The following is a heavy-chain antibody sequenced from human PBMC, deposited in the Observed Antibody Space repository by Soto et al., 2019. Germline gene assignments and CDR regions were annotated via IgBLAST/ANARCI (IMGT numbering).Heavy chain of an antibody. V-gene: IGHV5-51*01. CDR2: IYPGDSDT. CDR3: ARHDEYSGSYDLDL. J-gene: IGHJ2*01. CDR1: GDHFTSYW. Sequence: PGESLKISSKGSGDHFTSYWIGWVRQMPGKGLEWMGIIYPGDSDTRYSPSFQGQVTISADKSISTAYLQWSSLKASDTAMYYCARHDEYSGSYDLDLWGRGTLVTVSS. D-gene: IGHD1-26*01.